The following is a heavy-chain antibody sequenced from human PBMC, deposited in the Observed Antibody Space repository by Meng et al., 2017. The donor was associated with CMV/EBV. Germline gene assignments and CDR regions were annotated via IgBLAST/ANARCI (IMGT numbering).Heavy chain of an antibody. J-gene: IGHJ3*02. V-gene: IGHV3-48*03. D-gene: IGHD6-25*01. CDR3: ARDDPRTSGRVCAFDI. Sequence: LSLTCAASGFTFSSYEMNWVRQAPGKGLEWVSYISSSGSTIYYADSVKGRFTISRDNAKNSLYLQMNSLRAEDTAVYYCARDDPRTSGRVCAFDIWGQGTMVTVSS. CDR1: GFTFSSYE. CDR2: ISSSGSTI.